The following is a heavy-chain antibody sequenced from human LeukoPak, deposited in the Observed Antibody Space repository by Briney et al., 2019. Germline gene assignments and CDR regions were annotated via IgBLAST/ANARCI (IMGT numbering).Heavy chain of an antibody. V-gene: IGHV4-59*01. J-gene: IGHJ6*02. D-gene: IGHD2/OR15-2a*01. Sequence: SETLSLNCTVSGGSISSYYWSWIRQPPGKGLEWIGYIYYSAGTNYNPSLKSRVTISVDTSKNQFSLKLSSVTAADTAVYFCARHDPVGHFLRGMDVWGQGTTVTVSS. CDR3: ARHDPVGHFLRGMDV. CDR2: IYYSAGT. CDR1: GGSISSYY.